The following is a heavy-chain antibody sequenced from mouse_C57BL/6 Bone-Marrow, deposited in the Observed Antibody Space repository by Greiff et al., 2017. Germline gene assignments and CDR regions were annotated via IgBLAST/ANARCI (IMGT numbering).Heavy chain of an antibody. Sequence: QVQLQQPGAELVKPGASVKVSCKASGYTFTSYRMYWVKQRPGKGLEWIGRIHPSDSDTNYNQKFKGKATLTVDKSSSTAYMQLMSMTSEDSAVYACAMGYCGYGWVYFDYWGQGTTLTVSA. CDR2: IHPSDSDT. CDR1: GYTFTSYR. D-gene: IGHD2-2*01. V-gene: IGHV1-74*01. CDR3: AMGYCGYGWVYFDY. J-gene: IGHJ2*01.